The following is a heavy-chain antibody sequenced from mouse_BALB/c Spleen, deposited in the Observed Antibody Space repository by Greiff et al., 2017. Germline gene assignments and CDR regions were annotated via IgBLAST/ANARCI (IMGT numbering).Heavy chain of an antibody. D-gene: IGHD1-1*01. CDR3: ARIYYYGSSYFDY. J-gene: IGHJ2*01. CDR1: GYSITSGYF. CDR2: ISYDGSN. Sequence: VQLKQSGPGLVKPSQSLSLTCSVTGYSITSGYFWNWIRQFPGNKLEWMGYISYDGSNNYNPSLKNRISITRDTSKNKFFLKLNSVTTEDTATYYCARIYYYGSSYFDYWGQGTTRTVSS. V-gene: IGHV3-6*02.